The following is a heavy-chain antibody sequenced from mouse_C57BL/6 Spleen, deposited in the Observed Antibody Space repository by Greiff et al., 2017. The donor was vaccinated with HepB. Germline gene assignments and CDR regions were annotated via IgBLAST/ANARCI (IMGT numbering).Heavy chain of an antibody. CDR2: IYPGDGDT. Sequence: QVQLQQSGAELVKPGASVKISCKASGYAFSSYWMNWVKQRPGKGLEWIGQIYPGDGDTNYNGKFKGKATLTADKSSSTAYMQLSSLTSEDSAVYFCARDQNYYGSRGFAYWGQGTLVTVSA. J-gene: IGHJ3*01. CDR1: GYAFSSYW. V-gene: IGHV1-80*01. D-gene: IGHD1-1*01. CDR3: ARDQNYYGSRGFAY.